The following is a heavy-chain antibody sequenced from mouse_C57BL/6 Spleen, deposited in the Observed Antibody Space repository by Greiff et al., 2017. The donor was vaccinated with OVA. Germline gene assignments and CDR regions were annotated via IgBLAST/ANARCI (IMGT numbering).Heavy chain of an antibody. Sequence: QVQLKQPGAELVMPGASVKLSCKASGYTFTSYWMHWVKQRPGQGLEWIGEIDPSDSYTNYNQKFKGKSTLTVDKSSSTASMQLSSLTSEDSAVYYCARGDGSSYEDYWGQGTTLTVSS. CDR2: IDPSDSYT. J-gene: IGHJ2*01. CDR1: GYTFTSYW. V-gene: IGHV1-69*01. CDR3: ARGDGSSYEDY. D-gene: IGHD1-1*01.